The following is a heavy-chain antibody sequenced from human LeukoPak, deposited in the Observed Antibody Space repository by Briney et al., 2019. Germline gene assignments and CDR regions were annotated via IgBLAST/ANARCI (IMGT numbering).Heavy chain of an antibody. CDR1: GFTFSSYG. CDR2: IWYDGSNK. V-gene: IGHV3-33*06. J-gene: IGHJ5*02. D-gene: IGHD3-3*01. Sequence: PGGSLRLSCAASGFTFSSYGMHWVRQAPGKGLEWVAVIWYDGSNKYYADSVKGRFTISRDNSKNTLYLQMNSLRAEDTAVYYCAKGSITIFGVEKNWFDPWGQGTLVTVSS. CDR3: AKGSITIFGVEKNWFDP.